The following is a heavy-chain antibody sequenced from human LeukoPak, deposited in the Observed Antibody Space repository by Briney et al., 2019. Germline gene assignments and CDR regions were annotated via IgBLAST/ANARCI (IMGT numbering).Heavy chain of an antibody. D-gene: IGHD3-10*01. J-gene: IGHJ4*02. V-gene: IGHV3-23*01. Sequence: GGSLRLSCAASGFAFSRNDMSWVRQAPGKGLELVSSIGGSGTRTYYADSVKGRFTISRDTSKNTLYLQMNSLRAEDAAVYYCAKYRGFGDSYDSWGQGTLVTVSS. CDR3: AKYRGFGDSYDS. CDR2: IGGSGTRT. CDR1: GFAFSRND.